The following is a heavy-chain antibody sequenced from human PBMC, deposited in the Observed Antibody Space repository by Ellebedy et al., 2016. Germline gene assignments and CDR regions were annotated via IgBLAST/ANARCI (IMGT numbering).Heavy chain of an antibody. CDR3: ARQGKEQWLVTGYYFDY. CDR2: IYYSGST. CDR1: GGSISSYY. V-gene: IGHV4-59*08. D-gene: IGHD6-19*01. J-gene: IGHJ4*02. Sequence: SETLSLTCTVSGGSISSYYWSWIRQPPGKGLEWIGYIYYSGSTNYNPSLKSRVTISVDTSKNQFSLKLSSVTAADTAVYYCARQGKEQWLVTGYYFDYWGQGTLVTVSS.